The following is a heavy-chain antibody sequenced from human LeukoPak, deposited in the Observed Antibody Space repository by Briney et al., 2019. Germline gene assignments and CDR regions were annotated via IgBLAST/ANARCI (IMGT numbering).Heavy chain of an antibody. CDR3: ARVFTMVRGAGNPGY. CDR1: GYTFTSYD. V-gene: IGHV1-8*01. J-gene: IGHJ4*02. D-gene: IGHD3-10*01. Sequence: EASVKVSCKASGYTFTSYDINWVRQATGQGLEGMGWMNPNSGNTGYAQKFQGRVTMTRNTSISTAYMELSSLRSEDTAVYYCARVFTMVRGAGNPGYWGQGTLVTVSS. CDR2: MNPNSGNT.